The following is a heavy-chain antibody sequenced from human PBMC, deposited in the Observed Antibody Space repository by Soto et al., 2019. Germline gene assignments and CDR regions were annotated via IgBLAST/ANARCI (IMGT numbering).Heavy chain of an antibody. CDR2: IRSKAYGGTA. Sequence: GGSLRLSCTASGFTFGDYAMSWFRQAPGKGLEWVGFIRSKAYGGTAEYAASVKGRFTISRDDSKSIAYLQMNSLKTEDTAVYYCTSKRIMITFGGVIVGDWFDPWGQGTLVTVSS. V-gene: IGHV3-49*03. CDR1: GFTFGDYA. J-gene: IGHJ5*02. CDR3: TSKRIMITFGGVIVGDWFDP. D-gene: IGHD3-16*02.